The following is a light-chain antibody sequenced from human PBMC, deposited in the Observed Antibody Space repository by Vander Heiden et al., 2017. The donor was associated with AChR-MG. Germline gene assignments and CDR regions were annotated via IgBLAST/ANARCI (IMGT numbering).Light chain of an antibody. CDR3: QAYDSSLKV. Sequence: QSVLTQPPSVSGALGQRVTISCTGSSPNIGGGYDVHWYQQRPGPAPKLLIYGNYNRPSGVPDRFSGSRSGASATLAITGLQAEDEADYYCQAYDSSLKVFGGGTKLSVL. CDR1: SPNIGGGYD. V-gene: IGLV1-40*01. J-gene: IGLJ3*02. CDR2: GNY.